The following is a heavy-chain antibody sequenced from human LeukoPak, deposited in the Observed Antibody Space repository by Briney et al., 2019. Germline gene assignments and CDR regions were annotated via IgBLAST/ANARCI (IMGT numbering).Heavy chain of an antibody. Sequence: GRSLRLSCAASGFTFSTDTMNWVRQAPGKGLEWVSSISSSSSYMYYADSLKGRFTISRDNAKNSLYLQMNSLRAEDTAFYYCARDRVTSRVSYGVDVWGQGPTVTVSS. J-gene: IGHJ6*02. CDR3: ARDRVTSRVSYGVDV. D-gene: IGHD2-2*01. CDR1: GFTFSTDT. V-gene: IGHV3-21*01. CDR2: ISSSSSYM.